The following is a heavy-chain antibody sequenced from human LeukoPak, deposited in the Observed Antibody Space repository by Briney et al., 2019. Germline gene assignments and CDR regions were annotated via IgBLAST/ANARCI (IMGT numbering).Heavy chain of an antibody. CDR1: GYSISSSYY. J-gene: IGHJ4*02. Sequence: PSETLSLTCTVSGYSISSSYYWGWIRQPPGKGLEWIGSIYHSGSTYYNPSLKSRVTISVDTSKNQFSLKLSSVTAADTAVYYCARDRREGAVAGTGKMSGYFDYWGQGTLVTVSS. CDR2: IYHSGST. D-gene: IGHD6-19*01. CDR3: ARDRREGAVAGTGKMSGYFDY. V-gene: IGHV4-38-2*02.